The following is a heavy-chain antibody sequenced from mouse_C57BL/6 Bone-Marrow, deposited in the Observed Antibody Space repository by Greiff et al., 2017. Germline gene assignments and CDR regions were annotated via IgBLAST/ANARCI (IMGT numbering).Heavy chain of an antibody. J-gene: IGHJ2*01. Sequence: VQLQQPGAELVKPGASVKMSCKASGYTFTSYWITWVKQRPGQGLEWIGDIYPGSGSTNYNEKFKSKATLTVDTSSSTAYMQLSSLTSEDSAVYYCARSSNYVGFPFDYWGQGTTLTVSS. CDR2: IYPGSGST. D-gene: IGHD2-5*01. V-gene: IGHV1-55*01. CDR1: GYTFTSYW. CDR3: ARSSNYVGFPFDY.